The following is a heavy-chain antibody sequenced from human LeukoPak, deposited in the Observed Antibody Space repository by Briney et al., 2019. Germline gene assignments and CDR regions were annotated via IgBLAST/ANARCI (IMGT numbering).Heavy chain of an antibody. D-gene: IGHD3-22*01. J-gene: IGHJ3*02. Sequence: PSETLSLTCTVSGGSISGGGYYWSWIRQHPGKGLEWVGYIYYSGSTYYNPSLKRRVTVSVDTSKTHFSLKLSSVTAADTAVYYCASYYYDSSGYLRSGAFDIWGQGTMVTVSS. CDR3: ASYYYDSSGYLRSGAFDI. CDR1: GGSISGGGYY. V-gene: IGHV4-31*02. CDR2: IYYSGST.